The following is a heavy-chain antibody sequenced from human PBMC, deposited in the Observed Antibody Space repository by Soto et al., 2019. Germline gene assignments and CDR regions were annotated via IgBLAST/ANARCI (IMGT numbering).Heavy chain of an antibody. J-gene: IGHJ6*02. V-gene: IGHV4-31*03. CDR3: ARAPIPNWNYYGMDV. Sequence: QVQLQESGPGQVKPSQTLSLTCTVSGGSVNSGGYHWSWIRQHPGKGLEWIGDIYYSGSTYYNPSLKSRVTISIDTSTDHFSLHLSALIAADTAVYYCARAPIPNWNYYGMDVWGRGTTVTVSS. CDR1: GGSVNSGGYH. D-gene: IGHD1-1*01. CDR2: IYYSGST.